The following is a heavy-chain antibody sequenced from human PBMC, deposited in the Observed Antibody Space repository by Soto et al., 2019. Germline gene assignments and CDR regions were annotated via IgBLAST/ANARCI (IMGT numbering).Heavy chain of an antibody. J-gene: IGHJ3*02. CDR1: GFTFSSYG. D-gene: IGHD6-19*01. CDR2: ISYDGSNK. CDR3: EIYSSGHQYAFDI. Sequence: GGSLRLSCAASGFTFSSYGMHWVRQAPGKGLEWVAVISYDGSNKYYADSVKGRFTISRDNSKNTLYLQMNSLRAEDTAVYYCEIYSSGHQYAFDIWGQGTMVTVSS. V-gene: IGHV3-30*03.